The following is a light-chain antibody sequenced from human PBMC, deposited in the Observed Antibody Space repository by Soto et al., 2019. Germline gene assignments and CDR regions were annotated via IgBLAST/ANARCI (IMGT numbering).Light chain of an antibody. CDR3: TSYVSRYTLEV. J-gene: IGLJ1*01. V-gene: IGLV2-14*01. CDR2: EVS. Sequence: QSVLTQPASVSGSPGQSITISCTGTSSDVGAYNYVSWYQHHPGKAPKLLIYEVSNRPSGVSNRFSGSKSVNTASLTISGLQAEDEADYYCTSYVSRYTLEVFGTGTKVTVL. CDR1: SSDVGAYNY.